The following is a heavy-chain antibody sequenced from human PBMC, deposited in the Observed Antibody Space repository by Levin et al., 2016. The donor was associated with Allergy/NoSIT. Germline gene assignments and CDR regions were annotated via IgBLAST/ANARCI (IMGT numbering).Heavy chain of an antibody. J-gene: IGHJ6*02. V-gene: IGHV4-4*02. D-gene: IGHD3-10*01. CDR3: ARDAMVRGLPGAVLGYYYYGMDV. CDR2: IYHSGST. CDR1: GGSISSSNW. Sequence: LRETLSLTCAVSGGSISSSNWWSWVRQPPGKGLEWIGEIYHSGSTNYNPSLKSRVTISVDKSKNQFSLKLSSVTAADTAVYYCARDAMVRGLPGAVLGYYYYGMDVWGQGTTVTVPS.